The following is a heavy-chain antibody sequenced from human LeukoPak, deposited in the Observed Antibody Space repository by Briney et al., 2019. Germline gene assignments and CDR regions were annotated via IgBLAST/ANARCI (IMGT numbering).Heavy chain of an antibody. CDR2: IIPILGIA. CDR1: GGTFSSYA. V-gene: IGHV1-69*04. Sequence: GASVKVSCKASGGTFSSYAISWVRQAPGQGLEWMGRIIPILGIANYAQKFQGRVTITADKSTSTAYMELSSLRSEDTAVYYCARELIAAAQEGFDYWGQGTLVTVSS. J-gene: IGHJ4*02. CDR3: ARELIAAAQEGFDY. D-gene: IGHD6-6*01.